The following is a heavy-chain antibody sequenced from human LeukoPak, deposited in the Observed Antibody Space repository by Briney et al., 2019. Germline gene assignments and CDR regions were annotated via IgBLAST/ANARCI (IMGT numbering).Heavy chain of an antibody. J-gene: IGHJ4*02. D-gene: IGHD6-19*01. Sequence: GMSLRLSCAASGFTFRGSGMHWVRQAPGKGLEWVAVIWYDGSNKYYADSVKGRFTISRDNSKNTLYLQMNSLRAEDTAVYYCAKVSGYTSGWYVDFDCWGQGSLVTVSS. CDR1: GFTFRGSG. V-gene: IGHV3-33*06. CDR2: IWYDGSNK. CDR3: AKVSGYTSGWYVDFDC.